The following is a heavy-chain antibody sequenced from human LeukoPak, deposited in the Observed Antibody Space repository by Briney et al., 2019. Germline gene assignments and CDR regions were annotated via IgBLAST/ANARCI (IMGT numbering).Heavy chain of an antibody. Sequence: GGSLRLSCAASGFTFSSYSMNWVRQAPGKGLEWVSSISSSSSYIYYADSVKGRFTISRDNAKNSLYLQMNSLRAEDTVVYYCARDRNDYVWGSYRPLLDYWGQGTLVTVSS. D-gene: IGHD3-16*02. CDR2: ISSSSSYI. J-gene: IGHJ4*02. V-gene: IGHV3-21*01. CDR1: GFTFSSYS. CDR3: ARDRNDYVWGSYRPLLDY.